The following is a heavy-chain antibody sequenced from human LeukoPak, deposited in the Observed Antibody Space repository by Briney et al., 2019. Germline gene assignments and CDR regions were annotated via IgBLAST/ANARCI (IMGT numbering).Heavy chain of an antibody. CDR1: GFTFDDYA. V-gene: IGHV4-34*01. Sequence: PGGSLRLSCAVSGFTFDDYAMAWVRQAPGKGLEWIGEINHSGSTNYNPSLKSRVTISVDTSKNQFSLKLSSVTAADTAVYYCARGIPGTGYSSRGYYYGTDVWGQGTTVSVSS. CDR2: INHSGST. J-gene: IGHJ6*02. D-gene: IGHD6-13*01. CDR3: ARGIPGTGYSSRGYYYGTDV.